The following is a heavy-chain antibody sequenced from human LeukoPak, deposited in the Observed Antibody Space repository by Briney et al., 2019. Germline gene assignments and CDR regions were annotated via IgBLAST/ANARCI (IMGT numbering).Heavy chain of an antibody. J-gene: IGHJ4*02. V-gene: IGHV7-4-1*02. CDR3: ARDGYDFWSGLSEFDY. Sequence: GASVKVSCKASGYTFTSYAMNWVRQAPGQGLEWMGWINTNTGNPTYAQGFTGRFVFSLDTSVSTAYLQISSLKAEDTAVYYCARDGYDFWSGLSEFDYWGQGTLVTVSS. CDR2: INTNTGNP. CDR1: GYTFTSYA. D-gene: IGHD3-3*01.